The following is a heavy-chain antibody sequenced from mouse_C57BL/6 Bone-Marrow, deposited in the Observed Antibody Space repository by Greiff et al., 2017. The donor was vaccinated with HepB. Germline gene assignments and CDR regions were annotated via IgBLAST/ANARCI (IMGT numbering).Heavy chain of an antibody. D-gene: IGHD1-1*01. V-gene: IGHV1-15*01. CDR1: GYTFTDYE. CDR3: TRSHYYGSSYPFAY. J-gene: IGHJ3*01. CDR2: IDPETGGT. Sequence: VKLQESGAELVRPGASVTLSCKASGYTFTDYEMHWVKQTPVHGLEWIGAIDPETGGTAYNQKFKGKAILTADKSSSTAYMELRSLTSEDSAVYYCTRSHYYGSSYPFAYWGQGTLVTVSA.